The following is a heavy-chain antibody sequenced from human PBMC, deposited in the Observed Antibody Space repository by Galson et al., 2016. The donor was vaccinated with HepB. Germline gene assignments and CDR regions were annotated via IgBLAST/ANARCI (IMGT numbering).Heavy chain of an antibody. CDR1: GFTFSTYY. CDR2: IKQDGSEK. D-gene: IGHD6-13*01. CDR3: ARRGSKEKGYFDL. J-gene: IGHJ2*01. Sequence: SLRLSCAASGFTFSTYYMTWVRQPPGKGLEWVAGIKQDGSEKYYVDSVKGRFTISRDNAKNSLYAQMDSLRAEDTAVYYCARRGSKEKGYFDLWGRGTLVTVSS. V-gene: IGHV3-7*04.